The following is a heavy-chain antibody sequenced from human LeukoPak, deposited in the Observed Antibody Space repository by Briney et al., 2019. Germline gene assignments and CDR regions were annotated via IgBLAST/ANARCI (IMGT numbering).Heavy chain of an antibody. V-gene: IGHV1-46*01. CDR1: GYTFTSYY. Sequence: ASVKVSCKASGYTFTSYYMHWVRQAPGQGLEWMGIINPSGGSTSYAQKFQGRVTMTRDTSISTAYMELSRLRSDDTAVYYCARAQWDSSGYVNYWGQGTLVTVSS. D-gene: IGHD3-22*01. CDR2: INPSGGST. CDR3: ARAQWDSSGYVNY. J-gene: IGHJ4*02.